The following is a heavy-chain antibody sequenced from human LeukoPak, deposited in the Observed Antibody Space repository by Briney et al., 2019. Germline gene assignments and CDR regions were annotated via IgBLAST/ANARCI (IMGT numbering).Heavy chain of an antibody. CDR2: ISGSGGST. D-gene: IGHD6-13*01. J-gene: IGHJ4*02. V-gene: IGHV3-23*01. CDR3: AKGSYGSSWDFDY. CDR1: GFTFSNYW. Sequence: PGGSLRLSCVASGFTFSNYWMHWVRQAPGKGLVWVSVISGSGGSTYYADSVKGRFTISRDNSKNTLYLQMNSLRAEDTAVYYCAKGSYGSSWDFDYWGQGTLVTVSS.